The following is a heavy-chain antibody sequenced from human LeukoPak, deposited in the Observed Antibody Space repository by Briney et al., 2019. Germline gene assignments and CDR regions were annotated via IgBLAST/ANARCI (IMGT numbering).Heavy chain of an antibody. CDR1: GYTFTGYY. CDR3: TRGSQNCASASCYNF. J-gene: IGHJ4*02. V-gene: IGHV1-8*02. CDR2: MNPNSGNT. Sequence: ASVKVSCKASGYTFTGYYMHWVRQAAGQGLEWMGWMNPNSGNTGYAQKFQGRVTMTRTTSIRTAYMELGSLTSEDTAVYYCTRGSQNCASASCYNFWGQGTLVTVSS. D-gene: IGHD2-2*02.